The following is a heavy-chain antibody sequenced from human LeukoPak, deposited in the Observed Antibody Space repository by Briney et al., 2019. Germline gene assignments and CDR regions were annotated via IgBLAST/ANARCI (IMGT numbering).Heavy chain of an antibody. D-gene: IGHD3-22*01. CDR2: TYYRGSN. CDR3: ARQNYYDISGYTTNAFDI. V-gene: IGHV4-59*08. Sequence: SETLSHTCTVYGGSISRYYWSWVRQPPGEGLEWVGYTYYRGSNNYNPALKSRFTISVDTSKNQFSLKLTSVTAADPAVYYCARQNYYDISGYTTNAFDIWGQGTMVTVSS. J-gene: IGHJ3*02. CDR1: GGSISRYY.